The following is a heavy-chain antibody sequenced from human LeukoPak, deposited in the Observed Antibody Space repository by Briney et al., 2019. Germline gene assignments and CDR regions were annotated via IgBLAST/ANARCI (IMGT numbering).Heavy chain of an antibody. D-gene: IGHD4-17*01. CDR3: ERDLVTVPKGFDI. Sequence: SETLSLTCAVSVDSFSIHHGTWIRQPPGRGREWIGYISYIVTTNYNPSLKRRVTISIETYKNQFSLKLSSVTTADTAVYYCERDLVTVPKGFDIWGLGTMVSVSS. CDR1: VDSFSIHH. J-gene: IGHJ3*02. V-gene: IGHV4-59*11. CDR2: ISYIVTT.